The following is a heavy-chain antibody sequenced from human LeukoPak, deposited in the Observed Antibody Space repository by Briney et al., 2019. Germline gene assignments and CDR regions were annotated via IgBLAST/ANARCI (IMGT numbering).Heavy chain of an antibody. V-gene: IGHV3-23*01. CDR2: ISWRGGST. J-gene: IGHJ4*02. D-gene: IGHD3-3*01. CDR1: GFTFNDHA. CDR3: ARGGHNFDFWRFDY. Sequence: PGGSLRVTCAGTGFTFNDHAMYGVGQARGKGVDGVPLISWRGGSTYYADYVKGRSTISSDNPQKVVYFEMNSLRGEDTAVYFCARGGHNFDFWRFDYWRQGPRAVVSS.